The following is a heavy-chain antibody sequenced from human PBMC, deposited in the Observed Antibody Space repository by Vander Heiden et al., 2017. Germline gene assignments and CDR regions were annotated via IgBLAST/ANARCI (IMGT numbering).Heavy chain of an antibody. D-gene: IGHD6-25*01. Sequence: QVQLVESGGGVVQPGRSLRLSWAASGFTFSSYGLHWVRQAPGKELEWVAVISYDGRKKYYADSVKGRFTISRDNSKNTLYMKMNSLRAEDTAVYYWAKTSGFDIWGQGTMVTVSS. CDR3: AKTSGFDI. V-gene: IGHV3-30*18. J-gene: IGHJ3*02. CDR2: ISYDGRKK. CDR1: GFTFSSYG.